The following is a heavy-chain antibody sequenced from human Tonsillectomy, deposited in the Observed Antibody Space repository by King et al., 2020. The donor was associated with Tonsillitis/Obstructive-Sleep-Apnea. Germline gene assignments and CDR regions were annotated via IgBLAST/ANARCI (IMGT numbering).Heavy chain of an antibody. CDR2: ISDYNGNT. V-gene: IGHV1-18*01. Sequence: VQLVESGAEVKKPGASLKVSCKASGYTFSNYGISWVRQAPGQGLEWMGWISDYNGNTKYALKLKGRVTMTTDTSTRTAHMELRRLRPDDTDVTDCARERPQAGGYDAYFDLWGQGTLVTVSS. CDR3: ARERPQAGGYDAYFDL. D-gene: IGHD5-12*01. CDR1: GYTFSNYG. J-gene: IGHJ4*02.